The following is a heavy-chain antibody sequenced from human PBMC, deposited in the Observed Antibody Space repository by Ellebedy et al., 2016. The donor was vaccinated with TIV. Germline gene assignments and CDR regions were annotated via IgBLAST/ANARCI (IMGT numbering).Heavy chain of an antibody. J-gene: IGHJ4*02. CDR2: IIPILGIA. D-gene: IGHD2-15*01. CDR1: GGTFSSYA. CDR3: AGRDCSGGSCYFDY. V-gene: IGHV1-69*04. Sequence: SVKVSCKASGGTFSSYAISWVRQAPGQGLEWMGRIIPILGIANYAQKFQGRVTITADKSTSTAYMELSSLRSEDTAVYYCAGRDCSGGSCYFDYWGQGTLVTVSS.